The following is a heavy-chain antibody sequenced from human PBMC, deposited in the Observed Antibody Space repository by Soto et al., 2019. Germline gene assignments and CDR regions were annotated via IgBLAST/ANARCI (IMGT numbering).Heavy chain of an antibody. V-gene: IGHV3-48*01. CDR2: ISSSSSTI. CDR3: ARGTKAAGTDY. Sequence: EVQLVESGGGLVQPGGSLRLSCAASGFTFSSYSMNWVRQAPGKGLEWVSYISSSSSTIYYADSVKGRFTISRDNAKNSLYLQMNSLRAEDTAVYYCARGTKAAGTDYWGQGTLVTVSS. D-gene: IGHD6-13*01. CDR1: GFTFSSYS. J-gene: IGHJ4*02.